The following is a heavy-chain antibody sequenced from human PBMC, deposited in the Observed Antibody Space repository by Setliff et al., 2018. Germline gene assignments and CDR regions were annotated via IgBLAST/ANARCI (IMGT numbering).Heavy chain of an antibody. D-gene: IGHD4-17*01. Sequence: LSLTCSVSGGSITSGGGFYWAWIRQPPGKELEWIGSFYSFGSIYYSPSLKNRVTISGDTSSNQFSLKLSSVTAADTAVYYCTRGPNLYGDLDSWGLGTLVTV. CDR2: FYSFGSI. V-gene: IGHV4-39*01. J-gene: IGHJ4*02. CDR3: TRGPNLYGDLDS. CDR1: GGSITSGGGFY.